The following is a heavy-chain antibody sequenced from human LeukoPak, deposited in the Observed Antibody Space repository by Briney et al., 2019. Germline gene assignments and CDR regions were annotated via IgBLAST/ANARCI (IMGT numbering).Heavy chain of an antibody. D-gene: IGHD4-17*01. Sequence: PGRSLRLSCAASGFTFSSYGMHWVRQAPGKGLEWVSVIYSGGSTYYADSVKGRFTISRDNSKNTLYLQMNSLRAEDTAVYYCARWRIGYGDLTGYFQHWGQGTLVTVSS. CDR3: ARWRIGYGDLTGYFQH. CDR1: GFTFSSYG. J-gene: IGHJ1*01. CDR2: IYSGGST. V-gene: IGHV3-66*01.